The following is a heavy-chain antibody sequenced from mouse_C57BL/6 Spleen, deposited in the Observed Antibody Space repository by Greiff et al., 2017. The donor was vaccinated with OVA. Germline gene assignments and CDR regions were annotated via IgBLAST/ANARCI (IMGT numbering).Heavy chain of an antibody. CDR2: ISYDGSN. CDR1: GYSITSGYY. Sequence: EVQLQQSGPGLVKPSQSLSLTCSVTGYSITSGYYWNWIRQFPGNKLEWMGYISYDGSNNYNPSLKNRISITRDTSKNQFFLKLNSVTTEDTATYYCARGTTGPYYYAMGYWGQGTSVTVSS. CDR3: ARGTTGPYYYAMGY. J-gene: IGHJ4*01. D-gene: IGHD1-1*01. V-gene: IGHV3-6*01.